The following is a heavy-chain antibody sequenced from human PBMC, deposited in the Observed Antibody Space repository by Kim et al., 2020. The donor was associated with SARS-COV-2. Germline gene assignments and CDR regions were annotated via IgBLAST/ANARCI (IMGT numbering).Heavy chain of an antibody. V-gene: IGHV3-23*01. CDR2: IRSSSDVT. J-gene: IGHJ5*02. CDR3: AKNPGYTTTPES. D-gene: IGHD5-18*01. Sequence: GGSLRLSCTASGFSFSSHAMSWVRQAPGKGLEWVSAIRSSSDVTYYADFVKGRFTISRDNSKNTLYLEMNYLRAEDTAIYYCAKNPGYTTTPESWGQGTLVPVSS. CDR1: GFSFSSHA.